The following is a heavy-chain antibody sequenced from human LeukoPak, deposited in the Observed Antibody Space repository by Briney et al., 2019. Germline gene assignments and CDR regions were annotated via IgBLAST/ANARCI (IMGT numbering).Heavy chain of an antibody. J-gene: IGHJ6*02. CDR1: GSSISGYF. Sequence: PSETLSLTCTVSGSSISGYFGSFIRQPPGQGLEFIGYVHYSGITLYNPSLLGRVTMSVDTSRNQFSLKLSSVTAADTAVYYCARRDPVGYYQRGMDVWGQGTTVIVSS. D-gene: IGHD2-15*01. CDR2: VHYSGIT. V-gene: IGHV4-59*08. CDR3: ARRDPVGYYQRGMDV.